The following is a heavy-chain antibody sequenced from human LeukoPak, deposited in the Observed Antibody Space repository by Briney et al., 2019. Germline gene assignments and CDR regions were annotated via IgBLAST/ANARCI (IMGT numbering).Heavy chain of an antibody. CDR2: ISGSGGST. CDR3: AISSSTSCYLY. CDR1: GFTFSSYA. V-gene: IGHV3-23*01. D-gene: IGHD2-2*01. Sequence: GGSLRLSCAASGFTFSSYAMSWVRQAPGKGLEWVSAISGSGGSTYYADSVKGRFTISRDNSKNTLYLQTNSLRAEDTAVYYCAISSSTSCYLYWGQGTLVTVSS. J-gene: IGHJ4*02.